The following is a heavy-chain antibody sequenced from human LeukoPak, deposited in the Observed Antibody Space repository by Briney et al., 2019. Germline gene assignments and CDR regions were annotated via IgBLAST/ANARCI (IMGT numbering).Heavy chain of an antibody. CDR3: ARERYGGNLDY. J-gene: IGHJ4*02. D-gene: IGHD4-23*01. CDR2: IYHSGST. CDR1: GGSISSSYYY. V-gene: IGHV4-30-2*01. Sequence: PSETLSLTCTVSGGSISSSYYYWSWIRQPPGKGLEWIGYIYHSGSTYYNPSLKSRVTISVDRSKNQFSLKLSSVTAADTAVYYCARERYGGNLDYWGQGTLVTVSS.